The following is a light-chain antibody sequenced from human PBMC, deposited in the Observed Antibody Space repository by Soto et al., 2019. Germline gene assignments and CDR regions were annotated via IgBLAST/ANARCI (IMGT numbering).Light chain of an antibody. V-gene: IGLV2-14*03. CDR1: SSDVGAFNY. CDR2: DVS. Sequence: SVLTQPASVSGSPGQPITIASGGTSSDVGAFNYVSWYQQHPGKAPKLMIYDVSNRPSGVSNRFSGSKSGNTASLTISGLRAEDEADYYCNSYTSNNTYVFGTGTKVTVL. CDR3: NSYTSNNTYV. J-gene: IGLJ1*01.